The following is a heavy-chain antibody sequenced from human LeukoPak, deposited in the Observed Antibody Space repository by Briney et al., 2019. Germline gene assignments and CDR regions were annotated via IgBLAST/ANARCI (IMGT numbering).Heavy chain of an antibody. V-gene: IGHV1-2*02. CDR2: INPNSVGT. Sequence: ASVKVSCKASGYTFTGYYMHWVRQAPGQGLEWMGWINPNSVGTNYAQKFQGRVTMTRDTSISTAYMELSRLRFDDTAVYYCARSPDILTGEKFDYWGQGTLVTVSS. CDR3: ARSPDILTGEKFDY. J-gene: IGHJ4*02. D-gene: IGHD3-9*01. CDR1: GYTFTGYY.